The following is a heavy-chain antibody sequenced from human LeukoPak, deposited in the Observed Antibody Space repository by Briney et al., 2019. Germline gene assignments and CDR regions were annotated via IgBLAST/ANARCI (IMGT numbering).Heavy chain of an antibody. Sequence: GGSLRLSCSASGFIFSPYAMHWIRQAPGKGLEYVSSISSEGKTTYYADSVKGRFTISRDNSKNTLYLQMSSLRPEDTAVYYCVKDRWVDHWGQGTLVTVSS. J-gene: IGHJ4*02. CDR1: GFIFSPYA. CDR2: ISSEGKTT. V-gene: IGHV3-64D*06. D-gene: IGHD6-13*01. CDR3: VKDRWVDH.